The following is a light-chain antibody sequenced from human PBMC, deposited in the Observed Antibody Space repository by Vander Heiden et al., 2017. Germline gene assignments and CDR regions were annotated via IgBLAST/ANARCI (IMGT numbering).Light chain of an antibody. CDR1: QSISSY. CDR2: AAS. CDR3: QQSDSTPWT. V-gene: IGKV1-39*01. J-gene: IGKJ1*01. Sequence: IPITQSPSSLSASVGDRVTITCRASQSISSYLNWYQQKPGKAPKLLIYAASSLQSGVPSRFSGSGSGTDFTLTISSLQPEDFATYYCQQSDSTPWTFGQGTKVEIK.